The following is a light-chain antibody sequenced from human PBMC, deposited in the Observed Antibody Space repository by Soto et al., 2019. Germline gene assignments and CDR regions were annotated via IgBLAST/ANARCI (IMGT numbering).Light chain of an antibody. J-gene: IGLJ1*01. Sequence: QSALTQPPSASGSPGQSVTISCTGTSSDVGAYNYVSWYQQHPGKAPKLMIYEVSKRPSGVPDRFSASKSGNTASQTVSGLQAEDEADYYCSSYAGSTPHVFGTGTKLTVL. CDR2: EVS. CDR1: SSDVGAYNY. CDR3: SSYAGSTPHV. V-gene: IGLV2-8*01.